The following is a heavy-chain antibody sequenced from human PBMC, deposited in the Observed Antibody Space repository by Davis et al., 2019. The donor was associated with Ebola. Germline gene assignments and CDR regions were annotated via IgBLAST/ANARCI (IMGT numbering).Heavy chain of an antibody. Sequence: SLKISCAASGFTFDDYAMHWVRQAPGKGLEWVSGIRWNSGSIGYADSVKGRFTISRDNSKNTLYLQMNSLRAEDTAVYYCARDTYCGGDCYSWYFDYWGQGTLVTVSS. D-gene: IGHD2-21*01. CDR3: ARDTYCGGDCYSWYFDY. V-gene: IGHV3-9*01. J-gene: IGHJ4*02. CDR1: GFTFDDYA. CDR2: IRWNSGSI.